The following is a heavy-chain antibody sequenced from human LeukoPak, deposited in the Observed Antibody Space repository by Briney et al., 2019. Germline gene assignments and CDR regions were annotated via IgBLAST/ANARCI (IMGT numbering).Heavy chain of an antibody. CDR3: ATPRGSGSYLAFDY. D-gene: IGHD1-26*01. CDR1: GGSISSSSYY. CDR2: IYYSGST. Sequence: SETLSLTCTVSGGSISSSSYYWGWIRQPPGKGLEWIGSIYYSGSTYYNPSLKSRVTISVDTSKNQFSLKLSSVTAADTAVYYCATPRGSGSYLAFDYWGQGTLVTVSS. V-gene: IGHV4-39*01. J-gene: IGHJ4*02.